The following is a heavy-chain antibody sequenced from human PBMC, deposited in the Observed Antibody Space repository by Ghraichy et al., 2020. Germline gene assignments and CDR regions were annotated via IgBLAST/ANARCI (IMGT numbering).Heavy chain of an antibody. D-gene: IGHD3-10*01. V-gene: IGHV4-34*01. CDR2: INHSGST. J-gene: IGHJ5*02. Sequence: TLSLTCAVYGGSFSGYYWSWIRQPPGKGLEWIGEINHSGSTNYNPSLKSRVTISVDTSKNQFSLKLSSVTAADTAVYYCARRRITMVRGVSPEGFDPWGQGTLVTVSS. CDR1: GGSFSGYY. CDR3: ARRRITMVRGVSPEGFDP.